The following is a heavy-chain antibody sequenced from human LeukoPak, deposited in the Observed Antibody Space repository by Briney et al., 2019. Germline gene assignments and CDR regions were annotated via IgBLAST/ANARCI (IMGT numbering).Heavy chain of an antibody. Sequence: SETLSLTCTVSGGSISSSSYYWGWIRQPPGKGLEWIGSIYYSGSTNYNPSLKSRVTISVDTSKNQFSLKLSSVTAADTAVYYCARLDFDRYSSRSLNHRSLDYWGQGTLVTVSS. J-gene: IGHJ4*02. D-gene: IGHD6-13*01. V-gene: IGHV4-39*07. CDR3: ARLDFDRYSSRSLNHRSLDY. CDR2: IYYSGST. CDR1: GGSISSSSYY.